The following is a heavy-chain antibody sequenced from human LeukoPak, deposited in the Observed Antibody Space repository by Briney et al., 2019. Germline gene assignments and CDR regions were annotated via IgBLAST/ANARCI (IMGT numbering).Heavy chain of an antibody. CDR2: ISGSGGST. Sequence: PGGSLRLSCAASGFTFSSYAMSWVRQAPGKGLEWVSAISGSGGSTFYAESVKGRFTISRDDSKLYLQMNSLRAEDTAVYYCAKRGVQQWLVDWYFDYWGQGTLVTVSS. CDR1: GFTFSSYA. D-gene: IGHD6-19*01. J-gene: IGHJ4*02. V-gene: IGHV3-23*01. CDR3: AKRGVQQWLVDWYFDY.